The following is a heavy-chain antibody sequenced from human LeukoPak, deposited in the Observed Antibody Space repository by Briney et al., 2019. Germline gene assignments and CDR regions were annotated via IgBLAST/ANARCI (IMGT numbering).Heavy chain of an antibody. V-gene: IGHV1-69*13. J-gene: IGHJ5*02. CDR1: GGTFSSYA. D-gene: IGHD6-6*01. Sequence: SVNVSCKASGGTFSSYAISWVRPAPGQGLEWMGGVIPIFGTANYAQKFQGRVTITADESTSTAYMELSSLRSEDTAVYYCAREIAARREGWFDRWGQGTLVTVSS. CDR2: VIPIFGTA. CDR3: AREIAARREGWFDR.